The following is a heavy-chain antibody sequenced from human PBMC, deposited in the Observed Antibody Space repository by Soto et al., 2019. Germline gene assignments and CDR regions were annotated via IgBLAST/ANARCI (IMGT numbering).Heavy chain of an antibody. CDR3: ARDAREVGATPFFDY. V-gene: IGHV1-69*06. CDR1: GGTFSSYA. J-gene: IGHJ4*02. D-gene: IGHD1-26*01. CDR2: IIPIFGTA. Sequence: QVQLVQSGAEVKKPGSSVKVSCKASGGTFSSYAISWVRQAPGQGLEWMGGIIPIFGTANYAQKFQGRVTIPADKSTSTAYMELSSLRSEDTAVYSCARDAREVGATPFFDYWGQGTLVTVSS.